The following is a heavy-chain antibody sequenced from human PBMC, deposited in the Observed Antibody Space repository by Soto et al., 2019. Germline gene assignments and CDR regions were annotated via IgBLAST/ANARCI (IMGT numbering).Heavy chain of an antibody. CDR1: GFTFSSYA. CDR2: ISYDGSNK. J-gene: IGHJ3*02. D-gene: IGHD4-17*01. Sequence: GGSLRLSCAASGFTFSSYAMHWVRQAPGKGLEWVAVISYDGSNKYYADSVKGRFTISRDNSKNTLYLQMNSLRAEDTAVYYCASPLSIYGDYVDAFDIWGQGTMVTVSS. CDR3: ASPLSIYGDYVDAFDI. V-gene: IGHV3-30-3*01.